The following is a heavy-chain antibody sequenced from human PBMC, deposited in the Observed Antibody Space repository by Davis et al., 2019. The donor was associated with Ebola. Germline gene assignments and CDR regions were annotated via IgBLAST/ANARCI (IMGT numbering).Heavy chain of an antibody. V-gene: IGHV4-38-2*02. CDR1: GYSISSGYY. D-gene: IGHD3-22*01. CDR2: IYHSGST. J-gene: IGHJ4*02. Sequence: SETLSLTCTVSGYSISSGYYWGWIRQTPGKGLEWIGSIYHSGSTYYNPSLKSRVTISVDTSKNQFSLKLSSVTAADTAVYYCARFDSSGSYDYWGQGTLVTVSS. CDR3: ARFDSSGSYDY.